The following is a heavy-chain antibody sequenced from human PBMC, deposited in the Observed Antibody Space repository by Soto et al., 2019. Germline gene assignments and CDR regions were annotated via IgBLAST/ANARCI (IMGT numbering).Heavy chain of an antibody. J-gene: IGHJ6*03. CDR2: ISRNGNYI. Sequence: EVQLVESGGGLVQPGGSLRLSCVASGFTFSSFHMNWVRQAPGEGLEWVSSISRNGNYIYYADSVKGRFTISRDNAENSLYLQMNSLRAEDTAVYYCARVFGVSSRPRGYYYYYMDVWGKGTTVTVSS. CDR1: GFTFSSFH. V-gene: IGHV3-21*01. CDR3: ARVFGVSSRPRGYYYYYMDV. D-gene: IGHD3-3*01.